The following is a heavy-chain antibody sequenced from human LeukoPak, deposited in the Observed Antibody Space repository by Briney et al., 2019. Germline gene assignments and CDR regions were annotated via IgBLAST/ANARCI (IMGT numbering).Heavy chain of an antibody. CDR3: ARAPPVGYYYYYMDV. J-gene: IGHJ6*03. Sequence: PSETLSLTCTVSGGSISSYYWSWIRQPPGKGLEWIGYIYYSGSTNYNPSLKSRVTISVDTSKNQFSLKLSSVTAADTAVYYCARAPPVGYYYYYMDVWGKGTTVTVSS. CDR2: IYYSGST. V-gene: IGHV4-59*01. CDR1: GGSISSYY.